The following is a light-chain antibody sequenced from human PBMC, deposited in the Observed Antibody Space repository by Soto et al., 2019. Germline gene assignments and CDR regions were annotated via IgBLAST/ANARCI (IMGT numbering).Light chain of an antibody. Sequence: DIQMTQSPSTLSGSVGDRVTITCRASQTISSWLAWYQQKPGKAPKLLIYKASTLKSGVPSRFSGSGSGTDFTLTISCLQSEDFATYYCQQYYSYPGTFGQGTKVEIK. CDR1: QTISSW. V-gene: IGKV1-5*03. J-gene: IGKJ1*01. CDR2: KAS. CDR3: QQYYSYPGT.